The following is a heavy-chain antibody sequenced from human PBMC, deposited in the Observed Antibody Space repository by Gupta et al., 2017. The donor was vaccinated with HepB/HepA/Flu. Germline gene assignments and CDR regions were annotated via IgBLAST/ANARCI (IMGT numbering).Heavy chain of an antibody. CDR3: TTATRGYCTNGVCYRTDAFDI. CDR2: IKSKTDGGTT. V-gene: IGHV3-15*01. D-gene: IGHD2-8*01. Sequence: EVQLVESGGGLVKPGGSLRLSCAASGFTFSNAWMSWVRQAPGKGLEWVSRIKSKTDGGTTDYAAPVKGRFTISRDDSKNTLYLQMNSLKTEDTAVYYCTTATRGYCTNGVCYRTDAFDIWGQGTMVTVSS. J-gene: IGHJ3*02. CDR1: GFTFSNAW.